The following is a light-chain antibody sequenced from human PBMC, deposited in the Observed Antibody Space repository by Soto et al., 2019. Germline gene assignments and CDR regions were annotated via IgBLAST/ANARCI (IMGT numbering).Light chain of an antibody. CDR3: QQFDNFPIT. Sequence: DIQLTQPPSFLSASVGDRVTFTCQASQDITTYLNWYQQKPGKAPKLLIFDASSLKTGVPSRFSGSGSGTHFTLVISSLQPEDVAMYYCQQFDNFPITFGQGTRLEIK. J-gene: IGKJ5*01. V-gene: IGKV1-33*01. CDR1: QDITTY. CDR2: DAS.